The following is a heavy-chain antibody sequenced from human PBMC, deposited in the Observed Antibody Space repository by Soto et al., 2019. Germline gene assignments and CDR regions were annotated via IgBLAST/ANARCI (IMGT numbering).Heavy chain of an antibody. CDR3: ETGIIEEGAANFDY. V-gene: IGHV1-24*01. D-gene: IGHD2-15*01. Sequence: ASVKVSCKVSGYTLTELSMHWVRQAPGKGLEWMGGFDPEDGETIYAQKFQGRVTMTEDTSTDTAYMELSSLRSEDTAVYYCETGIIEEGAANFDYWGQGTLVTVSS. J-gene: IGHJ4*02. CDR1: GYTLTELS. CDR2: FDPEDGET.